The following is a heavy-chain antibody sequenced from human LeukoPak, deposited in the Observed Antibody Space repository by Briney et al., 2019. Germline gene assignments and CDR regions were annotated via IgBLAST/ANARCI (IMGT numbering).Heavy chain of an antibody. CDR3: AKEGKDWLRLIPRRGRYFDY. D-gene: IGHD5-12*01. CDR2: IWYDGSNK. V-gene: IGHV3-33*06. CDR1: GFTFSSYG. J-gene: IGHJ4*02. Sequence: GGSLRLSCAASGFTFSSYGMHWVRQAPGKGLEWVAVIWYDGSNKYYADSVKGRFTISRDNAKNSLYLQMNSLRAKDTAVYYCAKEGKDWLRLIPRRGRYFDYWGQGTLVTVSS.